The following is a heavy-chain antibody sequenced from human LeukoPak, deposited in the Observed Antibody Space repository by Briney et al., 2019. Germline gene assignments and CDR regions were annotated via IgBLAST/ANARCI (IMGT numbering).Heavy chain of an antibody. D-gene: IGHD5-18*01. CDR1: GFTFSGYG. J-gene: IGHJ4*02. Sequence: GGFLRLSCAASGFTFSGYGMHWVRQAPGKGLEWVAFIRYDGSNKYYADSVKGRFTISRDNAKNSLYLQMNSLRAEDTAVYYCARDLYSYGETDYWGQGTLVTVSS. CDR3: ARDLYSYGETDY. V-gene: IGHV3-30*02. CDR2: IRYDGSNK.